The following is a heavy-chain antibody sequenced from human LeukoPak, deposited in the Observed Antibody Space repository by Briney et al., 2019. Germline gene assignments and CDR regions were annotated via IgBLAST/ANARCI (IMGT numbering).Heavy chain of an antibody. V-gene: IGHV1-18*01. CDR1: GYTFPSYG. J-gene: IGHJ3*02. D-gene: IGHD5-24*01. Sequence: ASVKASCKASGYTFPSYGISWVRQAPGQGLEWVGWISAYNGNTNYAQKLQGRVTMTTDTSTSTAYMELRSLRSDDTAVYYCARVDGYSNVGAFDIWGQGTMVTVSS. CDR2: ISAYNGNT. CDR3: ARVDGYSNVGAFDI.